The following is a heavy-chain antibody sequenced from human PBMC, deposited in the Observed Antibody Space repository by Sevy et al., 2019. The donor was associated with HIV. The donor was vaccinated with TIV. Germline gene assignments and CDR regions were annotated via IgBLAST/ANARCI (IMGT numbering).Heavy chain of an antibody. Sequence: GGSLRLSCAATGFTFSSFAMHWVRQAPGKGLEWVAVISYDGSSKYYPDSVKGRFTISRDNAKNTLYLQMNRLRPEDTAAYFCAILGVDCVSTNCYGMRSLSFDFWGQGTLVTVSS. V-gene: IGHV3-30-3*01. CDR2: ISYDGSSK. D-gene: IGHD2-2*01. CDR1: GFTFSSFA. J-gene: IGHJ4*02. CDR3: AILGVDCVSTNCYGMRSLSFDF.